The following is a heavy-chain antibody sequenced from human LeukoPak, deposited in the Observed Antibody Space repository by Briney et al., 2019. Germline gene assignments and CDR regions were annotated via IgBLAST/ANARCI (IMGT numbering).Heavy chain of an antibody. Sequence: GGSLRLSCAASGFTFSSYAMHWVRQAPGKGLEWVAVISYDGSNKYYADSVKGRFTISRDNSKNTLYLQMNSLRAEDTAVYYCASIALPGFDYWGQGTLVTVSS. V-gene: IGHV3-30-3*01. CDR1: GFTFSSYA. CDR3: ASIALPGFDY. J-gene: IGHJ4*02. CDR2: ISYDGSNK. D-gene: IGHD6-13*01.